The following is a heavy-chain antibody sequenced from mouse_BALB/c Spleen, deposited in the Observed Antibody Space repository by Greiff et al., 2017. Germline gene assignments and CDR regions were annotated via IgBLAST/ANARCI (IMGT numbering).Heavy chain of an antibody. CDR3: ARVYYGFLMDY. J-gene: IGHJ4*01. CDR1: GFTFSSYG. Sequence: EVKLVESGGGLVQPGGSLKLSCAASGFTFSSYGMSWVRQTPDKRLELVATINSNGGSTYYPDSVKGRFTISRDNAKNTLYLQMSSLKSEDTAMYYCARVYYGFLMDYWGQGTSVTVSS. D-gene: IGHD1-1*01. CDR2: INSNGGST. V-gene: IGHV5-6-3*01.